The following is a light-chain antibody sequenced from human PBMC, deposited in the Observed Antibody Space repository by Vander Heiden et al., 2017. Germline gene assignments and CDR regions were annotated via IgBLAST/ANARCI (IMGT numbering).Light chain of an antibody. CDR1: SSDVGRYNL. V-gene: IGLV2-23*02. J-gene: IGLJ2*01. Sequence: QSALTQPASVSGSPGQSITISCTGSSSDVGRYNLVSWYQQNPGKAPKLMTYEVSKRPSGVSNRFSGSKSGNTASLTISGLQAEDEADYYCCSYAGSVIFGGGTTLTVL. CDR3: CSYAGSVI. CDR2: EVS.